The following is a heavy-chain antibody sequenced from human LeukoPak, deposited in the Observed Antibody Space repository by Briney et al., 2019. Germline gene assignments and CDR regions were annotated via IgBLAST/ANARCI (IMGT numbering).Heavy chain of an antibody. J-gene: IGHJ6*02. V-gene: IGHV3-7*01. CDR2: IKQDGSEK. Sequence: PGGSLRLSCAASGFTFSSYWMSWVRQAPGKGLEWVANIKQDGSEKYYVDSVKGRFTISRDNAKNSLYLQMNSLRAEDTAVYYCARLSSDYGDYQRLYYYYGMDVWGQGTTVTVSS. CDR1: GFTFSSYW. D-gene: IGHD4-17*01. CDR3: ARLSSDYGDYQRLYYYYGMDV.